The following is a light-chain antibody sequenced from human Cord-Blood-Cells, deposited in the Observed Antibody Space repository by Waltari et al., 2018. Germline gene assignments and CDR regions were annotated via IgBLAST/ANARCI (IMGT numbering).Light chain of an antibody. J-gene: IGKJ3*01. CDR3: QQYGSSPFT. Sequence: EIVLTPSPGTLSLSPGERATLSCRPSQSVSSSYLAWDQQNPGQAPRLLIYGASSRATGIPDRFSGSGSGTDFTLTISRLEPEDFAVYYCQQYGSSPFTFGPGTKVDIK. CDR2: GAS. CDR1: QSVSSSY. V-gene: IGKV3-20*01.